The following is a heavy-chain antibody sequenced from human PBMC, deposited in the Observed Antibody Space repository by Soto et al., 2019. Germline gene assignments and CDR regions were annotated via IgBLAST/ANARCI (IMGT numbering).Heavy chain of an antibody. CDR3: AKNGQYTAMAWDDY. J-gene: IGHJ4*02. Sequence: EVQLLESGGGLVQPGGSLRLSCAASGFTFSSYAMSWVRQAPGKGLEWVSVISGGGGATYYADSVKGRFTISRDNSKNTLYLQMNSLSAEDTAVYYCAKNGQYTAMAWDDYWGQGTLVTVSS. V-gene: IGHV3-23*01. CDR2: ISGGGGAT. D-gene: IGHD5-18*01. CDR1: GFTFSSYA.